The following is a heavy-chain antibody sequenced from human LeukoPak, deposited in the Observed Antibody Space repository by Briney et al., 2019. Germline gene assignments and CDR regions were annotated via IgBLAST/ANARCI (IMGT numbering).Heavy chain of an antibody. CDR2: INPNSGGT. CDR3: ARGYCGGGCYLSYFDY. V-gene: IGHV1-2*02. D-gene: IGHD2-21*02. CDR1: GYTFTGYY. Sequence: ASVKVSCKASGYTFTGYYMHWVRQAPGQGLEWMGWINPNSGGTNYAQKFQGRVTMTRDTSISTAYMELSRLRSDDTAVYYCARGYCGGGCYLSYFDYWGQGTLVTVSS. J-gene: IGHJ4*02.